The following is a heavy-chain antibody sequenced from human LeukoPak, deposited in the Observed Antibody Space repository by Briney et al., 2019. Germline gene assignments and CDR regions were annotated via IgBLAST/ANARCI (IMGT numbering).Heavy chain of an antibody. Sequence: GASVKVSCKASGYTFTSYYMHWVRQAPGQGLEWMGIINPSGGSTSYAQKFQGRVTMTRDTSTSTVYMELSSLRSVDTAVYYCARVNLSPAKDSWELQGWAFDIWGQGTMVTVSS. J-gene: IGHJ3*02. V-gene: IGHV1-46*03. D-gene: IGHD1-26*01. CDR2: INPSGGST. CDR3: ARVNLSPAKDSWELQGWAFDI. CDR1: GYTFTSYY.